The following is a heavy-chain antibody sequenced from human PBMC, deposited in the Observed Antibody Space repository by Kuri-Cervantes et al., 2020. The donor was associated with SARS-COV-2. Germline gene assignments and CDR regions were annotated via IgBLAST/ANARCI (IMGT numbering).Heavy chain of an antibody. Sequence: LRLSCSVSGGSISSGDYYWSWIRQPPGKGLEWIGYISFSGDTYSSPSLKSRLTISVDTSKNQFSLKLTSVTAADTAVYYCARRSYYDFFTGYYIPFYMDVWGKGTTVTVSS. CDR1: GGSISSGDYY. CDR3: ARRSYYDFFTGYYIPFYMDV. D-gene: IGHD3-9*01. CDR2: ISFSGDT. V-gene: IGHV4-30-4*01. J-gene: IGHJ6*03.